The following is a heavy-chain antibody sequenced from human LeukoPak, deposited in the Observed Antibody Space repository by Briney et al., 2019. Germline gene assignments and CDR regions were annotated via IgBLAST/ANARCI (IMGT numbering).Heavy chain of an antibody. J-gene: IGHJ6*03. CDR3: ARSLGTSQNYYYYMDV. CDR1: GGSFSGYY. Sequence: SETLSLTCAVYGGSFSGYYWSWIRQPPGKGLEWIGEINHSGSTNYNPSLTSRVTISVDTSKNQFSLKLSSVTAADTAVYYCARSLGTSQNYYYYMDVWGKGTTVTVSS. CDR2: INHSGST. V-gene: IGHV4-34*01. D-gene: IGHD2-2*01.